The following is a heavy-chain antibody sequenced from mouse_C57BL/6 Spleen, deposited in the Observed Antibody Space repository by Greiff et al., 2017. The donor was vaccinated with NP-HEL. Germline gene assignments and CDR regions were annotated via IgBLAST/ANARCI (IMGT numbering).Heavy chain of an antibody. CDR1: GFTFSDYG. Sequence: DVKLVESGGGLVKPGGSLKLPCAASGFTFSDYGMHWVRQAPEKGLEWVAYISSGSSTIYYADTVKGRFTISRDNAKNTLFLQMTSLRSEDTAMYYRARAPTSAMDYWGQGTSVTVSS. CDR3: ARAPTSAMDY. V-gene: IGHV5-17*01. D-gene: IGHD1-1*01. J-gene: IGHJ4*01. CDR2: ISSGSSTI.